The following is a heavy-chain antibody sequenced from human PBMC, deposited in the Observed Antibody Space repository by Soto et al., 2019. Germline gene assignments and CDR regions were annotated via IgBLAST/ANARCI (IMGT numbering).Heavy chain of an antibody. CDR1: GGSISSGGYS. V-gene: IGHV4-30-2*01. Sequence: QLQLQESGSGLVKPSQTLSLTCAVSGGSISSGGYSWSWIRQPPGKGLEWIGYIYHRGSTYYNPSRKSRVTISVDRSKNQFSLKLSSVPAADTAVYYCASYYWGLDYWGQGTLVTVSS. D-gene: IGHD3-10*01. J-gene: IGHJ4*02. CDR2: IYHRGST. CDR3: ASYYWGLDY.